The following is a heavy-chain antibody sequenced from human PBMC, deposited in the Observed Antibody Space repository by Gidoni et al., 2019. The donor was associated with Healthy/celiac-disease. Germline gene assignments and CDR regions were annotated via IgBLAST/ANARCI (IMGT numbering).Heavy chain of an antibody. Sequence: QVQLVESGGGVVQPGRSLRLSCAASGFSFSSYAMHWVRQAPGKGLEWVAVRSYDGSNKYYADSVKGRFTISRDNSKNTLYRQMNSLRAEDTAVYYCATVQWLPRGPAFDIWGQGTMVTVSS. V-gene: IGHV3-30-3*01. D-gene: IGHD6-19*01. CDR2: RSYDGSNK. CDR1: GFSFSSYA. J-gene: IGHJ3*02. CDR3: ATVQWLPRGPAFDI.